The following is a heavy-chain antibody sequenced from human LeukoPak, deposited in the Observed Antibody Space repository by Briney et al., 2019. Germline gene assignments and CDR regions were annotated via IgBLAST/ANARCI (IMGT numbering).Heavy chain of an antibody. CDR1: GGSISSYY. J-gene: IGHJ6*03. V-gene: IGHV4-59*01. CDR3: ARGLAARRGSYYYYYYMDV. D-gene: IGHD6-6*01. CDR2: IYYSGST. Sequence: SETLSLTCTVSGGSISSYYWSWIRQPPGKGLEWIGYIYYSGSTNYNPSLKSRVTISVDTSKNQFSLKLSSVTAADTAVYYCARGLAARRGSYYYYYYMDVWGKGTTVTVSS.